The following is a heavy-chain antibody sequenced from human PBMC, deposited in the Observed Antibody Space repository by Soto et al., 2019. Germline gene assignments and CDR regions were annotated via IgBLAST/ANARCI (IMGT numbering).Heavy chain of an antibody. CDR3: ARGSGYCSSTSCFSYYAMDV. Sequence: SETLSLTCTVSGGSVSSGSYYWSWIRQPPGKGLEWIGYIYYSGSTNYNPSLKSRVTISVDTSKNQFSLKLSSVTAADTAVYYCARGSGYCSSTSCFSYYAMDVWGQGTTVTVSS. V-gene: IGHV4-61*01. CDR2: IYYSGST. D-gene: IGHD2-2*01. CDR1: GGSVSSGSYY. J-gene: IGHJ6*02.